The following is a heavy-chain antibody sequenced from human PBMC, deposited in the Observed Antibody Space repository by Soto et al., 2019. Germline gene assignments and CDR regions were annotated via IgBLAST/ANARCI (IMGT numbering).Heavy chain of an antibody. Sequence: QEQLVESGGGVVQPGTSLRLSCAVPGGIFHGYGMHWVRQAPGKGLERVAIIRFDGSNEEYADSVKGRFTISRDNSKNTLYLQLNTLGAEDTAVYYCARDGIGGTVFRGYRDYWGRGTVVTVSS. D-gene: IGHD1-7*01. CDR2: IRFDGSNE. V-gene: IGHV3-33*01. CDR3: ARDGIGGTVFRGYRDY. J-gene: IGHJ4*02. CDR1: GGIFHGYG.